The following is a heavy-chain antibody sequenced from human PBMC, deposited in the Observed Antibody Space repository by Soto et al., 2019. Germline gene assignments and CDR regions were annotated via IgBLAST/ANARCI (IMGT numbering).Heavy chain of an antibody. CDR1: GFTFSSYG. D-gene: IGHD1-1*01. CDR2: ISYDGSNK. CDR3: AKDTWREQGDAFDI. J-gene: IGHJ3*02. V-gene: IGHV3-30*18. Sequence: QVQLVESGGGVVQPGRSLRLSCAASGFTFSSYGMHWVRLAPGKGLEWVAVISYDGSNKYYADSVKGRFTISRDNSKNTLYLQMNSLRAEDTAVYYCAKDTWREQGDAFDIWGQGTMVTVSS.